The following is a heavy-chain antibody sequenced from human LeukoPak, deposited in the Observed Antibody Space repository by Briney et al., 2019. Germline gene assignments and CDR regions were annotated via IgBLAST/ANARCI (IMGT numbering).Heavy chain of an antibody. V-gene: IGHV4-30-4*08. CDR2: IYYSGST. J-gene: IGHJ5*02. D-gene: IGHD2-2*01. Sequence: SQTLSLTCTVSGGSISSGDYYWSWIRQPPGKGLEWIGYIYYSGSTYYNPSLKSRVTISVDTSKNQFSLKLSSVTAADTAVYYCARGSVVVPAARVPPGIDPWGQGTLVTVSS. CDR1: GGSISSGDYY. CDR3: ARGSVVVPAARVPPGIDP.